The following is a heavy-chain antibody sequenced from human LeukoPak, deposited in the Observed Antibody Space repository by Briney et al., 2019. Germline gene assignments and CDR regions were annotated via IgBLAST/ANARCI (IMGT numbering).Heavy chain of an antibody. CDR2: INPNSGGT. CDR1: GYTFTGYY. CDR3: ARDYCSSTSCYRYYYYYYMDV. V-gene: IGHV1-2*02. Sequence: ASVKVSCKASGYTFTGYYMHWVRQAPGQGLEWMGWINPNSGGTNYAQKFQGRVTMTRDTSISTAYMELSRLRSDDTAVYYCARDYCSSTSCYRYYYYYYMDVWGKGTTVTVSS. D-gene: IGHD2-2*01. J-gene: IGHJ6*03.